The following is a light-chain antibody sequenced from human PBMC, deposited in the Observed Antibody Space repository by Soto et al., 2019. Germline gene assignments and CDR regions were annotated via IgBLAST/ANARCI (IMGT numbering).Light chain of an antibody. CDR3: QQSNNWPCT. Sequence: SASTGSLWPVEKARQCVGACQSVSGKLAWYQQKPGQAPRLLIYDASTRATGIPARFSRRGSRSECTLPPSSLQSEDFAVYYCQQSNNWPCTFGQGTKVDIK. V-gene: IGKV3-15*01. J-gene: IGKJ1*01. CDR1: QSVSGK. CDR2: DAS.